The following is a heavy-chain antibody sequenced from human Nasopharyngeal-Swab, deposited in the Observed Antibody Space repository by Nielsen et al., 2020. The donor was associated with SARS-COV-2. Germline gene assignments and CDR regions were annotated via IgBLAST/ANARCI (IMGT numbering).Heavy chain of an antibody. Sequence: VRQAPGKGLEWVSAISGSGGSTYYADSVKGRFTISRDNSKNTLYLQMNSLRAEDTAVYYCARPPTPCTTMVRGVFSVACYYYYMDVWGKGTTVTVSS. J-gene: IGHJ6*03. V-gene: IGHV3-23*01. CDR2: ISGSGGST. CDR3: ARPPTPCTTMVRGVFSVACYYYYMDV. D-gene: IGHD3-10*01.